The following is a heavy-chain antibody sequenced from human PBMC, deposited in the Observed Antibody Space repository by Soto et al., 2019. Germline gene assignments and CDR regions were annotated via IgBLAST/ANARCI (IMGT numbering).Heavy chain of an antibody. J-gene: IGHJ4*02. V-gene: IGHV3-7*01. Sequence: EVQLVESGGGLVQPGGSLRLSCAASGFIFSSYWMRWVRQAPGKVLEWVASIKEDGSEEYYVDSVKGRFTISRDNAKNSLYLQMNSLRAEDTAVYYCARSYSRAMQYWGQGTLVTVSS. CDR2: IKEDGSEE. CDR1: GFIFSSYW. CDR3: ARSYSRAMQY. D-gene: IGHD2-2*01.